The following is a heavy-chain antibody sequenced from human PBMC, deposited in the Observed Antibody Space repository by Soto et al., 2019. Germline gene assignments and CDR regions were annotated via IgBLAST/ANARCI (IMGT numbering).Heavy chain of an antibody. CDR1: GGSISSGGYY. V-gene: IGHV4-31*03. CDR2: IYYSGST. J-gene: IGHJ3*02. Sequence: QVHLQETGPGLVKPSQTMSLTCTVSGGSISSGGYYWSWIRQHPGKGLEWIGYIYYSGSTYYHPSLTSRVTISVDTSKNQFSLKLSSVTAADTAVYYCARDRCSRTSCYVGHDAFDICGQGTMVTVSS. CDR3: ARDRCSRTSCYVGHDAFDI. D-gene: IGHD2-2*01.